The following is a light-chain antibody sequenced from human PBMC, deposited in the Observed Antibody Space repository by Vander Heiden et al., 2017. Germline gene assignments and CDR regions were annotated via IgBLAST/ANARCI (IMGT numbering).Light chain of an antibody. CDR3: QQYGSSPQT. Sequence: EIVLTQSPGTLSLSPGERATLSCRASQSVSSSYLAWYQQKPGQAPRLLIYGASNRATGIPDRFSGSGSGTDFTLTISRLEPEDFAVYYCQQYGSSPQTFGPGTKVDIK. V-gene: IGKV3-20*01. CDR1: QSVSSSY. J-gene: IGKJ3*01. CDR2: GAS.